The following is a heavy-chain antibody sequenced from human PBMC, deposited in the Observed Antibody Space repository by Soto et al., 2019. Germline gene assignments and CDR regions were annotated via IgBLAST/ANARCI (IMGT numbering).Heavy chain of an antibody. J-gene: IGHJ5*02. CDR1: GYTFSNYG. Sequence: GASVKVSCKASGYTFSNYGISWVRQAPGQGLEWMGWISAYNGNIKFAQKVQGRVTMTTDTFTSTAYMELRSLRSDDTAVYYCARDKPREGAEMFDLWGQGNLVTVSS. CDR2: ISAYNGNI. V-gene: IGHV1-18*01. D-gene: IGHD1-26*01. CDR3: ARDKPREGAEMFDL.